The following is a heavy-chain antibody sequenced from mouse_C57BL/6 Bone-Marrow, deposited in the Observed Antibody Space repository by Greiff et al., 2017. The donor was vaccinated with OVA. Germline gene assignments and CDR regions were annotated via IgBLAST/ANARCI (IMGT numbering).Heavy chain of an antibody. Sequence: QVQLKQPGAELVRPGSSVQLSCKASGYTFTSYWMDWVKQRPGQGLEWIGNIYPSDSETHYNQKFKDKATLTVDKSSSTAYMQLSSLTSEDSAVYYCARREGITTVVSRGWFAYWGQGTLVTVSA. CDR3: ARREGITTVVSRGWFAY. CDR1: GYTFTSYW. CDR2: IYPSDSET. V-gene: IGHV1-61*01. J-gene: IGHJ3*01. D-gene: IGHD1-1*01.